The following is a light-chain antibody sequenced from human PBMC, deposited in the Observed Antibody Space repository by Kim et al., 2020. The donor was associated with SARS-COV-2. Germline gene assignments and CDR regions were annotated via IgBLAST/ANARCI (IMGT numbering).Light chain of an antibody. CDR1: QSVSNW. Sequence: DIQMTQSPSTLSASIGDRVTITCRASQSVSNWLVWYQQKPGKTPNLLISKASSLENGVPSRFSGSGFGTEFTLTISSLQPDDFATYYCQQYYGNPAFGQGTKVDIK. V-gene: IGKV1-5*03. CDR2: KAS. CDR3: QQYYGNPA. J-gene: IGKJ1*01.